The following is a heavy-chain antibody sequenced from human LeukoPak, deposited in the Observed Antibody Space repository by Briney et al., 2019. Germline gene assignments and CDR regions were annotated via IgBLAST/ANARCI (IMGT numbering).Heavy chain of an antibody. V-gene: IGHV4-39*01. J-gene: IGHJ4*02. CDR1: GGSVSSSSYY. Sequence: KASETLSLTCTGSGGSVSSSSYYWGWIRQPPGKGLEWVGSIYYSGTTYYNPSLKSRVTISVDTSKNQFSLSLSSVTAADTAVYYCAGHDFWTNYYFDYWGQGTLVTVSS. CDR3: AGHDFWTNYYFDY. CDR2: IYYSGTT. D-gene: IGHD3/OR15-3a*01.